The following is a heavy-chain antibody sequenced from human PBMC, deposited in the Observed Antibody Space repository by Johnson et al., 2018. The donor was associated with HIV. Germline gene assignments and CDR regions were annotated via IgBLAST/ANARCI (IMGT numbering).Heavy chain of an antibody. CDR3: AREVRKAVAGNFDI. Sequence: QVQLVESGGGVVQPGRSLRLSCAASGFTFSSYAMHWVRQAPGKGLEWVAVISYDGSNKYYADTVKGRFTISRDNSKNTLYLQMNSLRAEDTALYYCAREVRKAVAGNFDIWGQGTMVTVSS. CDR1: GFTFSSYA. J-gene: IGHJ3*02. V-gene: IGHV3-30*04. CDR2: ISYDGSNK. D-gene: IGHD6-19*01.